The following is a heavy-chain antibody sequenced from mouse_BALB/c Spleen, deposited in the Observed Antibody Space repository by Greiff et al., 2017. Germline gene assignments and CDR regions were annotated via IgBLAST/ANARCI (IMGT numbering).Heavy chain of an antibody. CDR3: ARALYGNFHYYAMDY. J-gene: IGHJ4*01. CDR2: INPSNGRT. CDR1: GYTFTSYW. V-gene: IGHV1S81*02. D-gene: IGHD2-1*01. Sequence: QVQLQQSGAELVKPGASVKLSCKASGYTFTSYWMHWVKQRPGQGLEWIGEINPSNGRTNYNEKFKSKATLTVDKSSSTAYMQLSSLTSEDSAVYYCARALYGNFHYYAMDYWGQGTSVTVSS.